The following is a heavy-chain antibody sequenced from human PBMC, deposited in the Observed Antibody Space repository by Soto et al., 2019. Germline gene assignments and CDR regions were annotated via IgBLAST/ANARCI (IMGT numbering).Heavy chain of an antibody. J-gene: IGHJ4*02. CDR2: ISSSSSAI. CDR1: GFTFSTYT. CDR3: ARGAFF. D-gene: IGHD3-3*01. V-gene: IGHV3-48*01. Sequence: EVQLVESGGDLVQPGGSLRLSCAASGFTFSTYTMNWVRQAPGKGLEWVSYISSSSSAIYYADSVKGRFTISRDNAKNSLYLQMNSLRVEDTAVYDCARGAFFWGQGTLVTVSS.